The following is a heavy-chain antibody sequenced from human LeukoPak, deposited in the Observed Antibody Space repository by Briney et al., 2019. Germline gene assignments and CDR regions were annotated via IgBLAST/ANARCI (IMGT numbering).Heavy chain of an antibody. Sequence: PSQTLSLTCTVSGGSISRSGYYWSWIRQHPGKGLEWIGYIYYSGSTYYNPSLKSRVNISVDTSKNQFSLKLSSVTAADTAVYYCARGLVATRGDFDYWGQGTLVTVSS. CDR3: ARGLVATRGDFDY. D-gene: IGHD5-12*01. J-gene: IGHJ4*02. V-gene: IGHV4-31*03. CDR1: GGSISRSGYY. CDR2: IYYSGST.